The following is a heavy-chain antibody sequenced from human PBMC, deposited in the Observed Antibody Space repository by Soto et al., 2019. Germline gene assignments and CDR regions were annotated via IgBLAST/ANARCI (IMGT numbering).Heavy chain of an antibody. CDR3: GRESGETWDYEAY. J-gene: IGHJ4*02. CDR1: GASITRGDYS. Sequence: PSETLSLTCAVSGASITRGDYSWGWIRQPPGMGLEYIGYIYDSGTSNYSPSLKSRVSLLVDRSKNQFFLNLHSVTAADSAVYFCGRESGETWDYEAYWGQGTPVTVSS. V-gene: IGHV4-30-2*01. D-gene: IGHD1-7*01. CDR2: IYDSGTS.